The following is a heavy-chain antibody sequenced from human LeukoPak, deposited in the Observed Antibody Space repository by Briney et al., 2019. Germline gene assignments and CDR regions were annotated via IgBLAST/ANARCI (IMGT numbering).Heavy chain of an antibody. CDR3: ARAAVALYYYYGMDV. J-gene: IGHJ6*02. Sequence: ASVKVSCKASGYTFTSYYMHWVRQAPGQGLEWMGIINPSGGSTSYAQKFQGRVTMTRDTSTSTVYMELSSLRSEDTAVYYCARAAVALYYYYGMDVWGQGTTVTVSS. CDR1: GYTFTSYY. CDR2: INPSGGST. V-gene: IGHV1-46*01. D-gene: IGHD6-19*01.